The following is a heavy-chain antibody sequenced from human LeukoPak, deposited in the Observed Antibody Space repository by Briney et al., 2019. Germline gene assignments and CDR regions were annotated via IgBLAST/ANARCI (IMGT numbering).Heavy chain of an antibody. D-gene: IGHD6-19*01. CDR2: INHSGST. Sequence: SETLSLTCAVYGGSFSGYYWSWIRQPPGKGLEWIGEINHSGSTNYNPSLKSRVTISVDTSKNQFSLKLSSVTAADTAVYYCARGPNPRPYSSGWYTGARDAFDIWGQGTMVTVSS. J-gene: IGHJ3*02. CDR1: GGSFSGYY. CDR3: ARGPNPRPYSSGWYTGARDAFDI. V-gene: IGHV4-34*01.